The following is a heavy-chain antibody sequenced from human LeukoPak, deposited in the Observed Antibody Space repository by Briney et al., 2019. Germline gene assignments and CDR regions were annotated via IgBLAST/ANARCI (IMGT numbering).Heavy chain of an antibody. Sequence: SETLSLTCTVSGGSISSYYWSWIRQPAGKRLEWIGRIYTSGSTNYNPSLKSRVTMSVDTSKNQFSLKLSSVTAADTAVYYCARGRPTITTPYFDYWGQGTLVTVSS. J-gene: IGHJ4*02. V-gene: IGHV4-4*07. CDR3: ARGRPTITTPYFDY. D-gene: IGHD5-12*01. CDR1: GGSISSYY. CDR2: IYTSGST.